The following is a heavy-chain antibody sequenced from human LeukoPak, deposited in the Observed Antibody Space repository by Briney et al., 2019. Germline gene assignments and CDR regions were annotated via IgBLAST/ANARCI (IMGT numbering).Heavy chain of an antibody. CDR1: GFTFSSYA. CDR2: ISSSSSYI. V-gene: IGHV3-21*01. Sequence: GGSLRLSCAASGFTFSSYAMSWVRQAPGKGLEWVSSISSSSSYIYYADSVKGRFTISRDNAKNSLYLQMNSLRAEDTAVYYCARDSGIVVVTAISEVDYWGQGTLVTVSS. CDR3: ARDSGIVVVTAISEVDY. J-gene: IGHJ4*02. D-gene: IGHD2-21*02.